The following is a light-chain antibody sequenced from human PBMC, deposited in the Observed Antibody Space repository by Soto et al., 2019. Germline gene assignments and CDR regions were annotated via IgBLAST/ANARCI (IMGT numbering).Light chain of an antibody. V-gene: IGKV3-11*01. CDR2: DGS. Sequence: ELVLTQSPGTLSLSPGERATLSCRASQSVSSYLAWYQQKPGQAPRLLIYDGSNRATGIPARFSGSGSGTVFTLTISSLEPEDFAVYYCQQRSTSWTFGQGTKVDIK. CDR1: QSVSSY. CDR3: QQRSTSWT. J-gene: IGKJ1*01.